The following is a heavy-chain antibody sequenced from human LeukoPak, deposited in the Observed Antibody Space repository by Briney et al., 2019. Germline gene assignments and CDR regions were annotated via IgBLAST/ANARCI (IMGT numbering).Heavy chain of an antibody. CDR2: ISGSGGST. Sequence: PGGSLRLSCAASGFAFSSYAMSWVRQAPGKGLDWVSAISGSGGSTYYADSVKGRFTISRDNSKNTLYLQMNSLRAEDTAVYYCARGLTPEYRTEKVAGTFDYWGQGTLVTVSS. CDR3: ARGLTPEYRTEKVAGTFDY. V-gene: IGHV3-23*01. J-gene: IGHJ4*02. CDR1: GFAFSSYA. D-gene: IGHD6-19*01.